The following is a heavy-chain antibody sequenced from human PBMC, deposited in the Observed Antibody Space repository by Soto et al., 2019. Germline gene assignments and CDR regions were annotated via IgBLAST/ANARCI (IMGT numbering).Heavy chain of an antibody. CDR2: INHSGST. CDR3: PRANSTSGDYYGMDV. Sequence: SETLSLTCAVYGGSFSGYYWSWIRQPPGKGLEWIGEINHSGSTNYNPSLKSRVTISVDTSKNQFSLKLSSVTAADTAVYYCPRANSTSGDYYGMDVWRQGTTVTVSS. CDR1: GGSFSGYY. J-gene: IGHJ6*02. D-gene: IGHD6-6*01. V-gene: IGHV4-34*01.